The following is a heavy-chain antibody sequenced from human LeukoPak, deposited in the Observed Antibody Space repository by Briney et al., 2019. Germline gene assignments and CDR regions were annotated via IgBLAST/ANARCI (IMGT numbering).Heavy chain of an antibody. CDR3: AKDETRSTIIESGYYMDV. CDR2: ISWNSGSI. D-gene: IGHD3-22*01. Sequence: GGSLRLSCAASGFTFDDYAMHWVRQAPGKGLEWVSGISWNSGSIGYADSVKGRFTISRHNSKHSLYLQMNSLRAEDTALYYWAKDETRSTIIESGYYMDVWGKGTTVTVSS. J-gene: IGHJ6*03. V-gene: IGHV3-9*01. CDR1: GFTFDDYA.